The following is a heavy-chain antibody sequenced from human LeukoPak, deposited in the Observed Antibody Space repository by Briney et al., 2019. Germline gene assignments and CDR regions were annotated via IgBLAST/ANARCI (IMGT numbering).Heavy chain of an antibody. V-gene: IGHV3-53*01. J-gene: IGHJ5*02. Sequence: GGSLRLSCAAAGFTVSSNYMSWVRHAPGKGLEWVSVIYSGGSTYYADSVKGRFTISRDNSKNTPYLQMNSLRAEDTAVYYCAREDTTGWFDPWGQGTLVTVSS. CDR2: IYSGGST. CDR3: AREDTTGWFDP. D-gene: IGHD4-17*01. CDR1: GFTVSSNY.